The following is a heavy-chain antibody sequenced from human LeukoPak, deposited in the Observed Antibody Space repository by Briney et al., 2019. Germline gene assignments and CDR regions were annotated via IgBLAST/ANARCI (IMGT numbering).Heavy chain of an antibody. CDR3: ARDTLLGVVISPEYYMDV. V-gene: IGHV3-7*01. CDR2: VKQDGSEK. CDR1: GFTFSSYW. J-gene: IGHJ6*03. D-gene: IGHD3-3*01. Sequence: GGSLRLSCAASGFTFSSYWMSWVRQAPGKGLEWVANVKQDGSEKYYVDSVKGRFTISRDNAKNSLYLQMNSLRAEDTAVYYCARDTLLGVVISPEYYMDVWGKGITVTVSS.